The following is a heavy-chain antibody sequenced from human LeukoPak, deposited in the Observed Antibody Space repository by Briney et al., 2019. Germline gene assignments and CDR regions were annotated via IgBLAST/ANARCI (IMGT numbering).Heavy chain of an antibody. V-gene: IGHV4-59*08. CDR2: IYYSGST. D-gene: IGHD3-10*01. CDR3: ARQTYYYGSGSPLFDY. J-gene: IGHJ4*02. CDR1: GGSFSGYY. Sequence: SETLSLTCAVYGGSFSGYYWSWIRQPPGKGLEWIGYIYYSGSTNYNPSLKSRVTISVDTSKNQFSLKLSSVTAADTAVYYCARQTYYYGSGSPLFDYWGQGTLVTVFS.